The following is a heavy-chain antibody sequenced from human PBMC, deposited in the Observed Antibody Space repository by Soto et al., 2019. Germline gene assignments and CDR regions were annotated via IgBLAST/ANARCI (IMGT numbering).Heavy chain of an antibody. V-gene: IGHV3-64D*08. CDR3: VKSHFDWLLSSWFDP. CDR2: ISSNGGST. J-gene: IGHJ5*02. D-gene: IGHD3-9*01. Sequence: GGSLRLSCSASGFTFSSYAMHWVRQAPGKGLEYVSAISSNGGSTYYADSVKGRFTISRDNSKNTLYLQMSSLRAEDTAVYYCVKSHFDWLLSSWFDPWGQGTLVTVSS. CDR1: GFTFSSYA.